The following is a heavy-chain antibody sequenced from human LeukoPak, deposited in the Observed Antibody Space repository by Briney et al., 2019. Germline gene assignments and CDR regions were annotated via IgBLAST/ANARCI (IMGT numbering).Heavy chain of an antibody. Sequence: GGSLRLSCAASGFTFTTYSMNWVRQAPGKGLEGVSYISSDGTTIYYADSVKGRFTISRDNAKNSLSLQMNSLRAEDTAVYYCVRAAGSGSYGDCWGQGTLVTVSS. J-gene: IGHJ4*02. CDR3: VRAAGSGSYGDC. V-gene: IGHV3-48*01. D-gene: IGHD1-26*01. CDR1: GFTFTTYS. CDR2: ISSDGTTI.